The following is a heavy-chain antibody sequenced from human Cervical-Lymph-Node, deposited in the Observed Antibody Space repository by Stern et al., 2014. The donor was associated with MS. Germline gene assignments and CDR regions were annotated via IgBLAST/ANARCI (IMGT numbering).Heavy chain of an antibody. CDR2: INPHTGAT. CDR1: GYNFIDYY. D-gene: IGHD2-15*01. V-gene: IGHV1-2*02. J-gene: IGHJ4*02. CDR3: TRGRGTLLYLH. Sequence: VQLVQSGAALRKPGASVEVSCEASGYNFIDYYIHWVRQAPGQGLEWVGWINPHTGATRYAQKFLGRVAMTRDTSINTAYLELNSLTSDDTAFYYCTRGRGTLLYLHWGQGTLITVSS.